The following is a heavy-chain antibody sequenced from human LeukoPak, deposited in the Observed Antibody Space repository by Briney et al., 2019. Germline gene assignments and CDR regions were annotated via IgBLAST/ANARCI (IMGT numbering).Heavy chain of an antibody. V-gene: IGHV2-5*02. CDR2: IYWDDDK. D-gene: IGHD3-16*02. Sequence: SGPTLVKPTQTLTLTCTFSGFSLTSGEGVGWIRQPPGKALEWLTLIYWDDDKRYSPSLQTRLTITKDTSKNQVVLTMTNMDPVDTATYFCVSLVRAAILFDTWGQGILVTVSS. CDR3: VSLVRAAILFDT. CDR1: GFSLTSGEG. J-gene: IGHJ5*02.